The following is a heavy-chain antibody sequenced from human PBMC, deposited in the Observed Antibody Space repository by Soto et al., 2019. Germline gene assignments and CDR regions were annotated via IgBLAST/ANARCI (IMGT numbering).Heavy chain of an antibody. CDR2: IHPNSGGT. D-gene: IGHD6-25*01. CDR3: TRRGPGAGIEAAQYGFDF. Sequence: QVRLVQSGAEVKKPGASMKVSCKASGYTFTGYYIHWVRQVPGQGLEWMWWIHPNSGGTDYAQQFQGRVTMPRDTSITTADMELTILRSDDTAVYYCTRRGPGAGIEAAQYGFDFWGQRPLVAVS. V-gene: IGHV1-2*02. CDR1: GYTFTGYY. J-gene: IGHJ4*02.